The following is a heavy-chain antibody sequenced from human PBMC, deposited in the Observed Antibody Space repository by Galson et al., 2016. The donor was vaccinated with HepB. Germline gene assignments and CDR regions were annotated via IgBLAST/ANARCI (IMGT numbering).Heavy chain of an antibody. CDR3: ARHGFSDSSPSINWFDP. Sequence: ETLSLTCTVSGASINNFNYYWGWVRQPPGKGLEWTGSIYYSGSTYYYPSLKSRVTISMDTSKNQFSLKLFSVTAADTAVYYCARHGFSDSSPSINWFDPWGQGTLVTVSS. CDR1: GASINNFNYY. J-gene: IGHJ5*02. D-gene: IGHD6-19*01. CDR2: IYYSGST. V-gene: IGHV4-39*01.